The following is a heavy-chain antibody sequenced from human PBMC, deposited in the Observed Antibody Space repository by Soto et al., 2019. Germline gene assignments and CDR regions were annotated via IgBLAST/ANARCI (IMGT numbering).Heavy chain of an antibody. CDR1: GFSIRSGGYY. CDR3: ARAKTTVTSFDP. D-gene: IGHD4-4*01. CDR2: IYYSGTT. Sequence: QVQLQESGPGLVKPSQTLSLTCTVSGFSIRSGGYYWSWIRQYPGKGLEWIGNIYYSGTTYSNPSLKSRLTISVDTSDNQFALRLSSLTAADTAVYFCARAKTTVTSFDPWGQGTLVPGSS. V-gene: IGHV4-31*03. J-gene: IGHJ5*02.